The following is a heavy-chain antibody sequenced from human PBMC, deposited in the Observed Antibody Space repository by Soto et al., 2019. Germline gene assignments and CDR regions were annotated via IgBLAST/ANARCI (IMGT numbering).Heavy chain of an antibody. CDR3: ARTYCTAPSRYNNWFDP. V-gene: IGHV5-51*01. CDR1: GYTFGTFW. D-gene: IGHD2-8*01. CDR2: IYPEDSET. J-gene: IGHJ5*02. Sequence: PGESLKISCKGSGYTFGTFWIAWVRQMPGKGLEWMGMIYPEDSETKYSPSFEGQVTFSADKSVKTAYLQWTSLKASDTAIYYCARTYCTAPSRYNNWFDPWGQGTLVTVSS.